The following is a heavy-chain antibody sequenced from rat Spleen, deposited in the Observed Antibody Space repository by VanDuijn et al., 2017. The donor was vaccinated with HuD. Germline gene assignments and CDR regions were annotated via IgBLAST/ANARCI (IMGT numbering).Heavy chain of an antibody. CDR3: ARPPPSYYGVSLRIDY. J-gene: IGHJ3*01. D-gene: IGHD1-7*01. CDR1: GFTFSNYG. Sequence: EVQLVESGGGLVQPGKSLKLSCAASGFTFSNYGMAWVRQAPTKGLEWVATVGHDGRGTFYRDSGKGRFTISRDNAENTLYLQMDSLRAEDTATYYCARPPPSYYGVSLRIDYWGQGTLVTVSS. V-gene: IGHV5-29*01. CDR2: VGHDGRGT.